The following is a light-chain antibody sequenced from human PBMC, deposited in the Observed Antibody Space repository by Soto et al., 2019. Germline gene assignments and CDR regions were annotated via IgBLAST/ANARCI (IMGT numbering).Light chain of an antibody. J-gene: IGLJ1*01. CDR3: SSHTSGSTRV. CDR1: SSDVGGYDY. V-gene: IGLV2-14*01. CDR2: EVT. Sequence: QSALTQPASVSGSPGQSIAISCTGTSSDVGGYDYVSWYQQHPDKAPKLMIYEVTKRPSGVSNRFSGSKSGNTASLTTSGLQPEDEADYYCSSHTSGSTRVFGSGTKLTVL.